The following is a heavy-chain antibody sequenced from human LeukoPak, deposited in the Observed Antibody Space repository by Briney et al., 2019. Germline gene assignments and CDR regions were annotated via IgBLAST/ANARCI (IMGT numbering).Heavy chain of an antibody. D-gene: IGHD1-26*01. CDR3: ARRRVGANYNWFDP. J-gene: IGHJ5*02. CDR1: GGSISSYY. CDR2: IYYSGST. Sequence: SETLSLTCTVSGGSISSYYWSWIRQPPGKGLEWIGYIYYSGSTNYNPSLKSRVTISVDTSKNQFSLKLSSVTAADTAVYYCARRRVGANYNWFDPWGQGTLVTVSS. V-gene: IGHV4-59*08.